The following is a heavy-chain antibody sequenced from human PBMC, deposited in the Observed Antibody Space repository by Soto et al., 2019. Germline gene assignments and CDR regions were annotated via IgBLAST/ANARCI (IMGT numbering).Heavy chain of an antibody. J-gene: IGHJ6*01. V-gene: IGHV6-1*01. CDR2: TSYRSKWYN. CDR1: ADNVSSNSAA. Sequence: KTLSLTCAISADNVSSNSAAWNWTRQSPARGLEWRGRTSYRSKWYNDYALSVKSQITINPDPTKNQFSLQLNSVTPEATAVYYCARDSSSSLGIGMDVWGQGTTVTVSS. D-gene: IGHD6-6*01. CDR3: ARDSSSSLGIGMDV.